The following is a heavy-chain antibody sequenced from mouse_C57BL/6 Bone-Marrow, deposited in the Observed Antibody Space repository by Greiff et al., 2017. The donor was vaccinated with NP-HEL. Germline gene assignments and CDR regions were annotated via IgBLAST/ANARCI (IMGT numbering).Heavy chain of an antibody. CDR3: ARKGVYGSSFFWYFDV. V-gene: IGHV1-81*01. CDR2: IYPRSGNT. D-gene: IGHD1-1*01. J-gene: IGHJ1*03. CDR1: GYTFTSYG. Sequence: VQLQQSGAELARPGASVKLSCKASGYTFTSYGISWVKQRTGQGLEWIGEIYPRSGNTYYNEKFKGNATLTADKSSSTAYMELRSLTSEDSAVYFCARKGVYGSSFFWYFDVWGTGTTVTVSS.